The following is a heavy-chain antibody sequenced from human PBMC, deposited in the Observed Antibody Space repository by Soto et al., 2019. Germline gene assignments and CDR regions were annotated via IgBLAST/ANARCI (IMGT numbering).Heavy chain of an antibody. D-gene: IGHD3-10*01. J-gene: IGHJ3*02. CDR3: VRPQAKELGTIRGAFDI. CDR2: IYPADSDT. V-gene: IGHV5-51*01. Sequence: PGESLKISCMGSGDTFTSHWTAWVRQMPGKGLELMGLIYPADSDTRYSPSFEGQVTISVDKSISTAYLQWSFLKASDTAMYYCVRPQAKELGTIRGAFDIWGQGTKVTVSS. CDR1: GDTFTSHW.